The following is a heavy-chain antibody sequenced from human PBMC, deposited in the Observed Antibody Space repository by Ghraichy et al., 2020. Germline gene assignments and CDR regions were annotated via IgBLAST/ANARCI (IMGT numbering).Heavy chain of an antibody. V-gene: IGHV4-59*01. Sequence: SQTLSLTCTVSGGSISSYYWSWIRQPPGKGLEWIGYIYYSGSTNYNPSLKSRVTISVDTSKNQFSLKLSSVTAADTAVYYCARDGDYYGSGSYPPDRYGMDVWGQGTTVTVSS. J-gene: IGHJ6*02. CDR3: ARDGDYYGSGSYPPDRYGMDV. D-gene: IGHD3-10*01. CDR2: IYYSGST. CDR1: GGSISSYY.